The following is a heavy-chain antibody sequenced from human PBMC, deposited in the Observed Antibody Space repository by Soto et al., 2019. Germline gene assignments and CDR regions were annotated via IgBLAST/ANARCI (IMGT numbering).Heavy chain of an antibody. CDR2: IRSKANSYAT. CDR1: GFTFSGSA. D-gene: IGHD1-26*01. Sequence: EGSLRLSCAASGFTFSGSAMHWVRQASGKGLEWVGRIRSKANSYATAYAASVKGRFTISRDDSKNTAYLQMNSLKTEDTAVYYCTSIVGATGYWGQGTLVTVSS. J-gene: IGHJ4*02. V-gene: IGHV3-73*01. CDR3: TSIVGATGY.